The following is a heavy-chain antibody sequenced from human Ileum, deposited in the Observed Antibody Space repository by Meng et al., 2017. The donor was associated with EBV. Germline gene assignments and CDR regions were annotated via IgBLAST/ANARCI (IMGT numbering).Heavy chain of an antibody. Sequence: VQLVHPGAEVKMPGASIKLSCKASGYTFTGYAIHWVRQAPGQRLEWMGWINPGSGNTKYSQKFQGRVTITRDTSATTVYMDLSSLRSEDTAVFYCARDGGFSVGATKYDYWGQGALVTVSS. J-gene: IGHJ4*02. CDR3: ARDGGFSVGATKYDY. V-gene: IGHV1-3*01. CDR1: GYTFTGYA. CDR2: INPGSGNT. D-gene: IGHD1-26*01.